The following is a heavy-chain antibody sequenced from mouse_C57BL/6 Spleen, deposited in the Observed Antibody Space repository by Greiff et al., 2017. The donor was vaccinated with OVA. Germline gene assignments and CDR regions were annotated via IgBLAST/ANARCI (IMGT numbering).Heavy chain of an antibody. CDR1: GYTFTDHI. CDR3: GRTYYDYDAWFAY. CDR2: IYPVSGET. Sequence: QVQLKQSGAELASPGASVTLSCKASGYTFTDHIMNWVKKRPGQGLEWIGRIYPVSGETNYNQKFMGKATFSVDRSSSTAYMVLNSLTSEDPAVYYCGRTYYDYDAWFAYWGQGTLVTVSA. V-gene: IGHV1-11*01. D-gene: IGHD2-4*01. J-gene: IGHJ3*01.